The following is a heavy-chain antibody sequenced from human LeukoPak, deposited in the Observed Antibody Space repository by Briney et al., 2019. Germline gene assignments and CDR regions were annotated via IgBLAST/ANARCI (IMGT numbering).Heavy chain of an antibody. J-gene: IGHJ4*02. D-gene: IGHD3-16*01. CDR1: GFIFSNFA. CDR3: ARDRPYGGVGDFDY. CDR2: ISGGGTGI. V-gene: IGHV3-23*01. Sequence: PGGSLRLSCTASGFIFSNFAMSWVRQAPGKGLEWVSTISGGGTGIYYADSVKGRFTISRDNSKNTLYLQMNSLRAEDTAVYYCARDRPYGGVGDFDYWGQGTLVTVSS.